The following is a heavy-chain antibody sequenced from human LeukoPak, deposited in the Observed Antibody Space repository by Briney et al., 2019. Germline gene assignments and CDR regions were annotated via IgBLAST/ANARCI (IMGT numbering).Heavy chain of an antibody. D-gene: IGHD3-22*01. CDR1: GGSFSGYY. V-gene: IGHV4-34*01. CDR2: INHSGST. CDR3: ARDPRDYYDSSGYGIDY. Sequence: SETLSLTCAVYGGSFSGYYWSWIRQPPGKGLEWIGEINHSGSTYYNPSLKSRVTISVDTSKNQFSLKLSSVTAADTAVYYCARDPRDYYDSSGYGIDYWGQGTLVTVSS. J-gene: IGHJ4*02.